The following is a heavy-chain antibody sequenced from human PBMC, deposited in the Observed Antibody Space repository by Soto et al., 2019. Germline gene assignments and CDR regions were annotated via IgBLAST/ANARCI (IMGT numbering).Heavy chain of an antibody. J-gene: IGHJ1*01. V-gene: IGHV4-30-4*01. CDR1: GGSISSGDYY. Sequence: PSETLSLTCTVSGGSISSGDYYWSWIRQPPGKGLEWIGYIYYSGSTYYNPSLKSRVTISVDTSKNQFSLKLSSVTAADTAVYYCAGYCSGGSCYVEYFQHWGQGTLVTVSS. CDR2: IYYSGST. D-gene: IGHD2-15*01. CDR3: AGYCSGGSCYVEYFQH.